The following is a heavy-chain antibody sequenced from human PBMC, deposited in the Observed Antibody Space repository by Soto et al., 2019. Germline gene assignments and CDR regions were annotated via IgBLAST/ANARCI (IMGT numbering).Heavy chain of an antibody. CDR1: GFTFISYE. V-gene: IGHV3-48*03. J-gene: IGHJ6*02. Sequence: GGSLRLSCAASGFTFISYEMNWVRQAPGKGLEWVSYISSSGSTIYYADSVKGRFTISRDNAKNSLYLQMNSLRAEDTAVYYCARGVVLRFLEWYGMDVWGQGTTVTVSS. D-gene: IGHD3-3*01. CDR3: ARGVVLRFLEWYGMDV. CDR2: ISSSGSTI.